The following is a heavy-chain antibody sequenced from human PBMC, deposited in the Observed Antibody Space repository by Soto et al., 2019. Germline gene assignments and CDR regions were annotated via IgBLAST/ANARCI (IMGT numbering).Heavy chain of an antibody. CDR3: TRRGGTDLIDY. J-gene: IGHJ4*02. D-gene: IGHD3-10*01. V-gene: IGHV3-74*01. CDR2: IDTDGTST. CDR1: EFMFSSYW. Sequence: VQLVESGGGLVQPGGSLRLSCAASEFMFSSYWMYWVRQAPGQGLVWVSRIDTDGTSTAYADSVKGRFTISRDNAKNTLYLQMNSMRAEDTAVYYCTRRGGTDLIDYWGPGNVVNVSS.